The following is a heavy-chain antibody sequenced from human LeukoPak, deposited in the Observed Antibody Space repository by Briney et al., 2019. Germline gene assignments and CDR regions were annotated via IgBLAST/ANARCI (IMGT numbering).Heavy chain of an antibody. D-gene: IGHD6-19*01. J-gene: IGHJ3*02. CDR1: GYSISSGYY. Sequence: SETLSLTCTVSGYSISSGYYWGWIRQPPGKGLEWIGSIYHSGSTYYNPSLKSRVTISVDTSKNQFSLKLSSVTAADTAVYYCARAPQWLGAFDIWGQGTMVTVSS. CDR2: IYHSGST. CDR3: ARAPQWLGAFDI. V-gene: IGHV4-38-2*02.